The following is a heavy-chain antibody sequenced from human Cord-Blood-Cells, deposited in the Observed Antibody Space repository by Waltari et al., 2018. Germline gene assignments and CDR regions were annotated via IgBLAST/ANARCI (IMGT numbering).Heavy chain of an antibody. CDR1: GFTFSSYA. Sequence: EVQLLESGGGLVQPGGSLRLCCADSGFTFSSYAMSWVRQAPGKGMEGVSAIRGCRGSTSSADSVKGRFTISRDNSKNTLYLQMNSRRAEDTAVYYCAKGRRHALDYWGQGTLVTVSS. CDR2: IRGCRGST. J-gene: IGHJ4*02. D-gene: IGHD2-2*01. V-gene: IGHV3-23*01. CDR3: AKGRRHALDY.